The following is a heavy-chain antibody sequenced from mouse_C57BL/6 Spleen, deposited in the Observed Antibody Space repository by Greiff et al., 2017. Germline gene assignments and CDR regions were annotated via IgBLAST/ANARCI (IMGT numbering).Heavy chain of an antibody. J-gene: IGHJ2*01. CDR1: GYTFTSYG. V-gene: IGHV1-81*01. Sequence: QVQLQQSGAELARPGASVKLSCKASGYTFTSYGISWVKQRTGQGLEWIGEIYPRSGNTYYNEKFKGKATLTADKSSSTAYMELRNLTSEDSAVYFCARSGTMITTCDYWGQGTTLTVSS. D-gene: IGHD2-4*01. CDR2: IYPRSGNT. CDR3: ARSGTMITTCDY.